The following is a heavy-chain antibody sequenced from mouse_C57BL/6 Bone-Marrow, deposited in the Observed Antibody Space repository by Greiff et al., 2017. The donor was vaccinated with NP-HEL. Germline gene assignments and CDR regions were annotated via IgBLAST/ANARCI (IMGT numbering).Heavy chain of an antibody. CDR3: ARGSYIGVWYFDV. V-gene: IGHV1-50*01. CDR1: GYTFTSYW. CDR2: IDPSDSYT. J-gene: IGHJ1*03. D-gene: IGHD1-1*02. Sequence: QVHVKQPGAELVKPGASVKLSCKASGYTFTSYWMQWVKQRPGQGLEWIGEIDPSDSYTNYNQKFKGKATLTVDTSSSTAYMQLSSLTSEDSAVYYCARGSYIGVWYFDVWGTGTTVTVSS.